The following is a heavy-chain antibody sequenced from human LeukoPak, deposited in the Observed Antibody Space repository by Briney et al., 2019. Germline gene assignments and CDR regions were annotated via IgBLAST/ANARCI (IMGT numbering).Heavy chain of an antibody. Sequence: GGSLRLSCAASGFTFSSYWMSWVRQAPGKGLEWVANIKQDGSEKYYVDSVKGRYTISRDNAKNSLYLQMNSLRAEDTAVYYCAREYYDYVWGSYRVRALFDYWGQGTQVTVSS. CDR2: IKQDGSEK. CDR3: AREYYDYVWGSYRVRALFDY. CDR1: GFTFSSYW. J-gene: IGHJ4*02. D-gene: IGHD3-16*02. V-gene: IGHV3-7*01.